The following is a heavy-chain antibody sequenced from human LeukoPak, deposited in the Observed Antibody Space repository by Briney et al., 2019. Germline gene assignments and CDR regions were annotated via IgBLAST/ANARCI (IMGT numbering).Heavy chain of an antibody. J-gene: IGHJ4*02. CDR2: ISSSGSTI. V-gene: IGHV3-11*01. Sequence: PGGSLRLSCAASGFTFSDYYMTWIRQAPGKGLEWVSYISSSGSTIFYADSVKGRFTISRDNAKNSLYLQMNSLRAEDTAVYYCAKGAYYYGSGSYSNYFDCWGQGTLVTVS. CDR3: AKGAYYYGSGSYSNYFDC. CDR1: GFTFSDYY. D-gene: IGHD3-10*01.